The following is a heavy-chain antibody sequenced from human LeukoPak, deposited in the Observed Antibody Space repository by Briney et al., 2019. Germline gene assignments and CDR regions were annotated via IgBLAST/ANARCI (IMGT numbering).Heavy chain of an antibody. CDR1: GFTFSSYW. V-gene: IGHV3-74*01. Sequence: QTGGSLRLSCVPSGFTFSSYWMHWVRQAPGKGLVWVSRINIDGSTINYADSVKGRFTISRDNAKNTLYLQMNSLRAEDTAVYYCARAGQYRFDYWGQGTLVTVSS. CDR3: ARAGQYRFDY. CDR2: INIDGSTI. D-gene: IGHD2-2*01. J-gene: IGHJ4*02.